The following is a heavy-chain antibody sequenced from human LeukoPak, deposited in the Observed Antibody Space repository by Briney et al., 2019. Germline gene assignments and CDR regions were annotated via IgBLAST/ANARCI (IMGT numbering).Heavy chain of an antibody. J-gene: IGHJ4*02. CDR1: GYSISSGYL. D-gene: IGHD3-10*01. CDR3: ARGSGDWTYYFDY. V-gene: IGHV4-38-2*02. CDR2: TYHGGTT. Sequence: SETLSLTCTVSGYSISSGYLRGWIRHPPGKGLEWIGSTYHGGTTYSTPPLKSRVIISEDTSKNLFSLKLSSVTAADTAVYYCARGSGDWTYYFDYWGQGTLVTVSS.